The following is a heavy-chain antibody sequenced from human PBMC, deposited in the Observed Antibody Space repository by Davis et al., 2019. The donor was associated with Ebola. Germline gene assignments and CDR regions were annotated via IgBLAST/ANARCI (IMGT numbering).Heavy chain of an antibody. J-gene: IGHJ6*02. CDR2: INHSGST. Sequence: ETLSLTCAVYGGSFSGYYWSWIRQPPGKGLEWIGEINHSGSTNYNPSLKSRVTISVDTSKNQFSLKLSSVTAADTAVYYCARIFRFLEWSQVVDYYGMDVWAQGTTVTVSS. V-gene: IGHV4-34*01. CDR3: ARIFRFLEWSQVVDYYGMDV. D-gene: IGHD3-3*01. CDR1: GGSFSGYY.